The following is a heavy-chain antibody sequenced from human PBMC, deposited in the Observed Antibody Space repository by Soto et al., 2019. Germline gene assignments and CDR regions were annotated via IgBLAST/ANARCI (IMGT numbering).Heavy chain of an antibody. CDR2: IIPIFGTA. V-gene: IGHV1-69*13. Sequence: ASVKVSCKASGGTFSSYAISWVRQAPGQGLEWMGGIIPIFGTANYAQKFQGRVTITADESTSTAYMELSSLRSEDTAVYYCARGPLWFGELHYYYFDYWGQGTLVTVSS. J-gene: IGHJ4*02. CDR3: ARGPLWFGELHYYYFDY. CDR1: GGTFSSYA. D-gene: IGHD3-10*01.